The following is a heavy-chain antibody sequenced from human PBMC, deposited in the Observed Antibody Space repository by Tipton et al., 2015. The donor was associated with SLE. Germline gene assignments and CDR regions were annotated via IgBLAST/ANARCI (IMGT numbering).Heavy chain of an antibody. V-gene: IGHV4-39*07. CDR1: GGSISSSSYY. CDR2: IYYSGNT. D-gene: IGHD3-10*01. CDR3: ARRGVQGVFDY. J-gene: IGHJ4*02. Sequence: TLSLTCTISGGSISSSSYYWGWIRQPPGKALDWIGNIYYSGNTYSNPSLESRVTISVGTSKNQFSLKLSSVTAADTAVYYCARRGVQGVFDYWGQGTLVIVSS.